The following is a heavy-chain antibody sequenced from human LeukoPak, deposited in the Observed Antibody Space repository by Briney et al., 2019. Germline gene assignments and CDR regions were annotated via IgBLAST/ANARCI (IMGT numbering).Heavy chain of an antibody. D-gene: IGHD3-10*01. Sequence: GGSLRLSCAASGFTFNNAWMTWVRQAPGKGLEWVGRIKSNPDGETTDFAAPVKGRFTISRDDSKNTLYLQMHIVQIEDTAMYFCTTDLGITMIRGVFVSWGQGTLVTVSS. V-gene: IGHV3-15*05. CDR2: IKSNPDGETT. CDR1: GFTFNNAW. J-gene: IGHJ5*02. CDR3: TTDLGITMIRGVFVS.